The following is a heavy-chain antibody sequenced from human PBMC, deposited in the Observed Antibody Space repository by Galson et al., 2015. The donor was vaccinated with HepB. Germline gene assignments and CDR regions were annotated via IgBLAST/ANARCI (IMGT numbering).Heavy chain of an antibody. Sequence: SLRLSCAASGFTFSDYYMSWIRQAPGKGLEWVSYISSNAIYTNYADSVRGRFTISRDNAKNSLYLQINSLRAEDTAVYYCTRVADADYGDHSHFDSWGQGTLVIVSS. CDR2: ISSNAIYT. CDR3: TRVADADYGDHSHFDS. CDR1: GFTFSDYY. D-gene: IGHD4-17*01. V-gene: IGHV3-11*06. J-gene: IGHJ4*02.